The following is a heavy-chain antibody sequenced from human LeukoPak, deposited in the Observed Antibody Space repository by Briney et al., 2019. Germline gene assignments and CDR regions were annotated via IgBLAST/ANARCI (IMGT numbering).Heavy chain of an antibody. J-gene: IGHJ4*02. CDR1: GFTFSSYW. CDR3: ARESNGEYFDY. CDR2: IKQDGSEK. Sequence: AGGSLRLSCAASGFTFSSYWMSWVRQAPGEGLEWVANIKQDGSEKYYVDSVKGRFTISRDNAKNSLYLQMNSLRAEDTAVYYCARESNGEYFDYWGQGTLVTVSS. D-gene: IGHD2-8*01. V-gene: IGHV3-7*03.